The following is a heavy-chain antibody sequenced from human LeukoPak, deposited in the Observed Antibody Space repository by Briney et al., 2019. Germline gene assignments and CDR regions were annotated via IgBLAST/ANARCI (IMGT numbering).Heavy chain of an antibody. D-gene: IGHD3-10*02. Sequence: GRSLRLSCAASGFPFSSHVLSWVRQAPGKGLEWVAYINHNGEAIYYPDFVKGRFIISRDNAKNSLFLQMNDLRDEDTAVYYCARDYVWAFDFWGQGPRVTVS. J-gene: IGHJ4*02. CDR3: ARDYVWAFDF. CDR1: GFPFSSHV. V-gene: IGHV3-48*02. CDR2: INHNGEAI.